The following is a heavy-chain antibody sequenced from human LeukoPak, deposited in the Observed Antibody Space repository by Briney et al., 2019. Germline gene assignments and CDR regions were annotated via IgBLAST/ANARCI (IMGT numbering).Heavy chain of an antibody. J-gene: IGHJ4*02. V-gene: IGHV4-59*08. CDR3: ARHGVVGVFFDY. CDR2: IYFSGST. D-gene: IGHD1-26*01. Sequence: SETLSLTCTVSGGSISSYYWSWIRQHPGKGLEWIGYIYFSGSTYYNPSLKSRVTISVDTSKNQFSLKLSSVTAADTAVYYCARHGVVGVFFDYWGQGTLVTVSS. CDR1: GGSISSYY.